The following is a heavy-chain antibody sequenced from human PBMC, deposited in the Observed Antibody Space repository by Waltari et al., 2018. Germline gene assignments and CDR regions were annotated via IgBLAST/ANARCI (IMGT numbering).Heavy chain of an antibody. CDR2: INPNSGGT. CDR1: GYTFTGYY. CDR3: AREKLTTVTTGMDY. Sequence: QVQLVQSGAEVKKPGASVKVSCKASGYTFTGYYMHWVRRAPGQGLEWMGRINPNSGGTNYAQKFQGRVTMTRDTSISTAYMELSRLRSDDTAVYYCAREKLTTVTTGMDYWGQGTLVTVSS. V-gene: IGHV1-2*06. J-gene: IGHJ4*02. D-gene: IGHD4-17*01.